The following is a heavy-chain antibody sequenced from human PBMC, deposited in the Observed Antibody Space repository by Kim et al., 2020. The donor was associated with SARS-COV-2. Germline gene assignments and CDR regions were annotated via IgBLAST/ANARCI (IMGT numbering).Heavy chain of an antibody. Sequence: GGSLRLSCAASGFTFSSYWMSWVRQAPGKGLEWVASIKKDGSLKDYVDSVKGRFTISRDNAKNSLSLLMNSPRPEDTAVYFCARGWMPDYWGQGTLVTVS. CDR3: ARGWMPDY. D-gene: IGHD5-12*01. CDR1: GFTFSSYW. V-gene: IGHV3-7*04. J-gene: IGHJ4*02. CDR2: IKKDGSLK.